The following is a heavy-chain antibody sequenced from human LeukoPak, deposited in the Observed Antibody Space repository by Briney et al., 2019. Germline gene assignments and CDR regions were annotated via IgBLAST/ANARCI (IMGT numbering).Heavy chain of an antibody. CDR2: ISSSSSYI. CDR3: ASDSMTYYCTLTGYYKQTYYYYGMDV. D-gene: IGHD3-9*01. Sequence: GGSLRLSCAASGFTFSSYSMNWVRQAPGKGLEWVSSISSSSSYIYYADSVKGRFTISRDSAKNSLYLQMNSLRAEDTAVYYCASDSMTYYCTLTGYYKQTYYYYGMDVWGQGTTVTVSS. J-gene: IGHJ6*02. V-gene: IGHV3-21*01. CDR1: GFTFSSYS.